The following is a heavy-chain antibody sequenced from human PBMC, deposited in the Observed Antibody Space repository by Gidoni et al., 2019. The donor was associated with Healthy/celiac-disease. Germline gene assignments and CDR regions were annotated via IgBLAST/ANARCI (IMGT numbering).Heavy chain of an antibody. CDR3: AKDLYGDYVGDY. D-gene: IGHD4-17*01. Sequence: EVQLLASGGGLVQPGGSLRLSCAASGFTFSNYAMSWVRPAPGKGLEWVSTISGTDGSTYYADSVKGRFTISRDNSKNTLYLQMNTLRAEDTAVYYCAKDLYGDYVGDYWGQGTLVTVSP. CDR1: GFTFSNYA. CDR2: ISGTDGST. J-gene: IGHJ4*02. V-gene: IGHV3-23*01.